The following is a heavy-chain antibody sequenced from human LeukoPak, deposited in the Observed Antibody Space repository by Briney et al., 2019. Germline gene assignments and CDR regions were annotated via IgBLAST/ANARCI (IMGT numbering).Heavy chain of an antibody. V-gene: IGHV4-31*03. J-gene: IGHJ4*02. CDR1: GGSISSGGYY. Sequence: PSQTLSLTCTVSGGSISSGGYYWSWIRQHPGKGLEWIGYIYYSGSTYYNPSLKSRVTISVDTSKNQFSLKLSSVTAADTAVYYCARGHYDIFLFGFDYWGQGTLVTVSS. D-gene: IGHD3-9*01. CDR3: ARGHYDIFLFGFDY. CDR2: IYYSGST.